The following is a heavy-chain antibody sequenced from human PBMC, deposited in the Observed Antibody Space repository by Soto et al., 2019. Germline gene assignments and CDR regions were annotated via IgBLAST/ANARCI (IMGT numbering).Heavy chain of an antibody. CDR2: ISSSSSTI. J-gene: IGHJ6*02. CDR3: ARGWSGLYYYGSGSRRGYYYGMDV. D-gene: IGHD3-10*01. V-gene: IGHV3-48*02. Sequence: EVQLVESGGGLVQPGGSLRLSCAASGFTFSSYSMNWVRQAPGKGLEWVSYISSSSSTIYYADSVKGRFTIPRDNAKNSLYLQMNSLRDEDTAVYYCARGWSGLYYYGSGSRRGYYYGMDVWGQGTTVTVSS. CDR1: GFTFSSYS.